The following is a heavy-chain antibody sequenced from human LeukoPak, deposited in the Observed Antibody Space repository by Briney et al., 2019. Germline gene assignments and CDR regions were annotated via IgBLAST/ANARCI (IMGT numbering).Heavy chain of an antibody. CDR1: GFTFSSYS. D-gene: IGHD6-13*01. Sequence: GGSLRLSCAASGFTFSSYSMNWVRQAPGKGLEWVSSISSSSSYIYYADSVKGRFTISRDSAKNSLYLQMNSLRAEDTAVYYCARGLRAAAGYFDYWGQGTLVTVSS. J-gene: IGHJ4*02. CDR3: ARGLRAAAGYFDY. V-gene: IGHV3-21*01. CDR2: ISSSSSYI.